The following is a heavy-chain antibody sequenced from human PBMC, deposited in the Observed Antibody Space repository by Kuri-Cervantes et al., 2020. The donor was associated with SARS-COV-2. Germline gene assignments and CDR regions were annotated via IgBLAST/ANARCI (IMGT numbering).Heavy chain of an antibody. V-gene: IGHV3-21*01. J-gene: IGHJ4*02. CDR3: ARYSSSWSYC. CDR2: ISSSSSYI. CDR1: GFTFSSYS. D-gene: IGHD6-13*01. Sequence: GESLKISCAASGFTFSSYSMNWVRQAPGKGLEWVSSISSSSSYIYYADSVKGRFTISRDNAKNSLYLQMNSLRAEDTAVYYCARYSSSWSYCWGQGTLVTVSS.